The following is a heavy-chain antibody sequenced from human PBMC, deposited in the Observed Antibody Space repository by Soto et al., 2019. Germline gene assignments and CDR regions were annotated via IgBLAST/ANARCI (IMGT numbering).Heavy chain of an antibody. CDR2: NAPGDSDT. Sequence: GESLKISCKGSGYTFATYWIGWVRQMPGKGLEWRGINAPGDSDTRYSPSFQGQVTISADKSINTAYLQWSSLKAADSAMYYCARAEWQQLVGSYWGQGTLVTVSS. CDR3: ARAEWQQLVGSY. CDR1: GYTFATYW. D-gene: IGHD6-6*01. V-gene: IGHV5-51*01. J-gene: IGHJ4*02.